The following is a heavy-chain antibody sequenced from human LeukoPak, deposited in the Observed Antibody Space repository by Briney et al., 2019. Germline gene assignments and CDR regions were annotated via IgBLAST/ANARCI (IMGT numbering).Heavy chain of an antibody. V-gene: IGHV5-10-1*01. D-gene: IGHD3-10*01. CDR2: IDPSDSYT. CDR3: ASQRITMVRGVPDY. CDR1: GYSFTSYW. Sequence: GESLKISCKGSGYSFTSYWTSWVRQMPGKGLEWMGRIDPSDSYTNYSPSFQGHVTISADKSISTAYLQWSSLKASDTAMYYCASQRITMVRGVPDYWGQGTLVTVSS. J-gene: IGHJ4*02.